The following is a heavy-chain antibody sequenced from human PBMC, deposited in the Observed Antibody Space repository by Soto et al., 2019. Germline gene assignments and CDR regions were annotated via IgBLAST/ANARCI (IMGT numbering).Heavy chain of an antibody. CDR1: GFTFSSYA. J-gene: IGHJ4*02. V-gene: IGHV3-30-3*01. Sequence: PGGSLRLSCAASGFTFSSYAMHWVRQAPGKGLEWVAVISYDGSNKYYADSVKGRFTISRDNSKNTLYLQMNSLRAEDTAVYYCAGALVEMATMPGLWGRHSRGALDYWGQGTLVTVSS. D-gene: IGHD5-12*01. CDR3: AGALVEMATMPGLWGRHSRGALDY. CDR2: ISYDGSNK.